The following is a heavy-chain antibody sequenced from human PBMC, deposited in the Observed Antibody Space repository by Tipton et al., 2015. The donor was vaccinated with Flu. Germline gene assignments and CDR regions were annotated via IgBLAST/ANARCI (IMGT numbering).Heavy chain of an antibody. CDR1: GYSIRSSNYY. D-gene: IGHD5/OR15-5a*01. V-gene: IGHV4-39*01. Sequence: TLSLTCTVFGYSIRSSNYYWGWIRQPPGKGLEWIGSVYYGGSTHYNPSLKSRVTISVDTSKNQFSLKVRSLTAADTAVYYCARQSTLWYFDFWGRGTLVTVSS. CDR2: VYYGGST. J-gene: IGHJ2*01. CDR3: ARQSTLWYFDF.